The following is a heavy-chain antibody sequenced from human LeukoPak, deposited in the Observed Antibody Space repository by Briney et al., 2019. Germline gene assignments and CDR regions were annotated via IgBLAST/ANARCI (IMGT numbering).Heavy chain of an antibody. CDR3: ARRPYCSSTSCYYYYMDV. V-gene: IGHV4-39*07. CDR2: IYHSGST. CDR1: GGSISSSNYY. J-gene: IGHJ6*03. Sequence: PSETLSLTCTVSGGSISSSNYYWGWIRQPPGKGLEWIGSIYHSGSTYYNPSLKSRVTISVDTSKNQFSLKLSSVTATDTAVYYCARRPYCSSTSCYYYYMDVWGKGTTVTVSS. D-gene: IGHD2-2*01.